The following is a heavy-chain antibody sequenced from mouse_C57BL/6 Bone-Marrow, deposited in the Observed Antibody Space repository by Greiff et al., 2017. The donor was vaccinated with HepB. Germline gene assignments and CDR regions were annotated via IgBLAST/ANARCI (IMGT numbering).Heavy chain of an antibody. CDR1: GFTFSSYG. Sequence: EVQLVESGGDLVKPGGSLKLSCAASGFTFSSYGMSWVRQTPDKRLEWVATISSGGSYTYYPDSVKGRFTISRDNAKNTPYLQMSSLKSEDTAMYYCARHRLGAWFAYWGQGTLVTVSA. CDR3: ARHRLGAWFAY. V-gene: IGHV5-6*01. D-gene: IGHD4-1*01. J-gene: IGHJ3*01. CDR2: ISSGGSYT.